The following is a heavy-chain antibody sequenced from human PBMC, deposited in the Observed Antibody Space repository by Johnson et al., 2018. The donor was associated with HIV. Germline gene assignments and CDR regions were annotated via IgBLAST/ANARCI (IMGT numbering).Heavy chain of an antibody. CDR2: INWDGTST. CDR3: ARRSMTSDGFDI. D-gene: IGHD2-8*01. J-gene: IGHJ3*02. Sequence: VQLVESGGGLVQPGGSLRLSCAASGFTFSNAWMSWVRQAPGKGLAWVGRINWDGTSTGYVGSVKGRFTISRDNGKNSFYLQMNSLGAGDTAIYYCARRSMTSDGFDIWGQGTMVIVSS. CDR1: GFTFSNAW. V-gene: IGHV3-7*01.